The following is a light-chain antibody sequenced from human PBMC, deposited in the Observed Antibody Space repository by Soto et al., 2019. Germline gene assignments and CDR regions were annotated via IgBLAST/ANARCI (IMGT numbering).Light chain of an antibody. CDR1: QPIMTY. CDR3: QQSYNSPQT. Sequence: DIQMTQSPSSLSASVGDEVTITCRASQPIMTYLNWYQLKPGKPPRLLIYAASSLQSGVPSRFSGSGSGTDFTLTISSLQPEDFATYSCQQSYNSPQTFGQGTKVDIK. V-gene: IGKV1-39*01. CDR2: AAS. J-gene: IGKJ1*01.